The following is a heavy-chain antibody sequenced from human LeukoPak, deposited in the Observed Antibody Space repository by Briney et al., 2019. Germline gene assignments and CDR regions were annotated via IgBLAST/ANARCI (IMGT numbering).Heavy chain of an antibody. CDR3: ARSLLAYCGGDCYHDY. D-gene: IGHD2-21*02. V-gene: IGHV1-2*02. Sequence: VASVKVSCKASGYTFTGYYMHWVRQAPGQGLEWMGWMNPNSGGTNYAQKFQGRVTMTRDTSISTAYMELSRLRSDDTAVYYCARSLLAYCGGDCYHDYWGQGTLVTVSS. J-gene: IGHJ4*02. CDR1: GYTFTGYY. CDR2: MNPNSGGT.